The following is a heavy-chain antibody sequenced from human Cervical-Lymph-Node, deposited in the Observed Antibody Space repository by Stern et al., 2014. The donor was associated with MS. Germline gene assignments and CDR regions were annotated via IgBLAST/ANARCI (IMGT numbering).Heavy chain of an antibody. CDR2: ISTTGKTI. CDR3: VRASDPLFEY. D-gene: IGHD2-21*02. Sequence: VQLVESGGGSVKPGGSLRLSCAVSGFTFSDYHMHWIRQAPGQGLEWISYISTTGKTIYYAYSVKGRFTISRDNAKNSLYLQMNSLRVEDTAVYYCVRASDPLFEYWGQGTLVTVSS. J-gene: IGHJ4*02. V-gene: IGHV3-11*01. CDR1: GFTFSDYH.